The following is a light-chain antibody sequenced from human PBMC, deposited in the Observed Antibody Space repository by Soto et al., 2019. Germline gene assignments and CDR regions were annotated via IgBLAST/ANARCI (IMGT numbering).Light chain of an antibody. CDR3: QEYNNWPST. CDR1: QSVSSN. V-gene: IGKV3-15*01. J-gene: IGKJ5*01. CDR2: GAS. Sequence: EVVMTQSPATRSVSPGERATLSCRASQSVSSNLACYQQKPGQAPRLLIYGASTRATGIPARFSGSGSGTEFTLTISRLHSEDFAVYYCQEYNNWPSTFGQGTRLEIK.